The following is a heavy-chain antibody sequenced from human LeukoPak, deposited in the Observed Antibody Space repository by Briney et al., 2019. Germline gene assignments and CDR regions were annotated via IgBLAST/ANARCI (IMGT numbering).Heavy chain of an antibody. D-gene: IGHD6-13*01. V-gene: IGHV3-30*01. J-gene: IGHJ4*02. CDR2: ISYDGSNK. CDR3: ASTLYSSQYDY. Sequence: GGSLRLACAASGFTFSGYAMHWVRQAPGKGLEWVAVISYDGSNKYYADSVKGRFTISRDNSKNTLYLQMNSLRAEDTAVYYCASTLYSSQYDYWGQGTLDTVSS. CDR1: GFTFSGYA.